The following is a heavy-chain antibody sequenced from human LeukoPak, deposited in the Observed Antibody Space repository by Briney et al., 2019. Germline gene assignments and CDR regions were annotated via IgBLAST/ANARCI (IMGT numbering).Heavy chain of an antibody. Sequence: SETLSLTCAVYGVSFSVYYWIWIRQPPGKGLEWIGEINHSGSRKYNPSLKSRVTISVDTSKNQFSLKMSSVTAADTAVYYCARGEDGDYYLQHWGQGTLVTVSS. J-gene: IGHJ1*01. CDR3: ARGEDGDYYLQH. V-gene: IGHV4-34*01. CDR2: INHSGSR. D-gene: IGHD4-17*01. CDR1: GVSFSVYY.